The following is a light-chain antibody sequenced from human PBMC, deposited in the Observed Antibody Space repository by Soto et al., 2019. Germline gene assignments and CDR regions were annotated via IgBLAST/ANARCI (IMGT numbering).Light chain of an antibody. CDR1: QDISNY. V-gene: IGKV1-33*01. J-gene: IGKJ4*01. CDR2: DAS. CDR3: QQYDNLPLT. Sequence: DIQMTQSPSSLSASVGDRVTITCQASQDISNYLNWYQQKPWKAPKLLICDASNLETGVPSRFSGSGSGTDFTFTISSLQPEDIATYYCQQYDNLPLTVGGGTKVEIK.